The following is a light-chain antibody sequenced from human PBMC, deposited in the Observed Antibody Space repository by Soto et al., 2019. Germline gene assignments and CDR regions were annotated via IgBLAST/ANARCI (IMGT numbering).Light chain of an antibody. J-gene: IGLJ1*01. CDR1: SADVGGHNY. Sequence: QSVLTQPASVSGSPGQSITISCTGTSADVGGHNYVSWYQHHPGKAPKLMLYEVGNRPSGVSNRFSGSKSGNTASLTISGLQAEDEADYHCSSYIGSSSLVVFGTGTKVTVL. CDR3: SSYIGSSSLVV. CDR2: EVG. V-gene: IGLV2-14*01.